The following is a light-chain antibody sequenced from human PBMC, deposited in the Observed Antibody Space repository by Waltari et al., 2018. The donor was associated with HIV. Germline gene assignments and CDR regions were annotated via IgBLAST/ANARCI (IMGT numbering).Light chain of an antibody. Sequence: QAGLTQPPSVSKALGQTATLTCTGDKNNVGFQGAAWLKHHQGHPPKLLSYRGNNRPSGVPDRFSASTSGKTASLNITGLQADDEADYYCSSWDTRLNGWVFGGGTRLTVL. V-gene: IGLV10-54*01. J-gene: IGLJ3*02. CDR1: KNNVGFQG. CDR3: SSWDTRLNGWV. CDR2: RGN.